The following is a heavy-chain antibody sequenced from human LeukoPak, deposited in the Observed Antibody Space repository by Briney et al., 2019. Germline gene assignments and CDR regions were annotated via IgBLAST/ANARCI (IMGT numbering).Heavy chain of an antibody. V-gene: IGHV3-23*01. CDR1: GFTFSSYA. D-gene: IGHD3-9*01. Sequence: GGSLRVSCAASGFTFSSYAMSWVRQAPGKGLEWVSAISGSGGSTYYADSVKGRFTISRDNSKNTLYLQMNSLRAEDTAVYYCAKGRSGFDWLLPLDYWGQGTLVTVSS. CDR3: AKGRSGFDWLLPLDY. J-gene: IGHJ4*02. CDR2: ISGSGGST.